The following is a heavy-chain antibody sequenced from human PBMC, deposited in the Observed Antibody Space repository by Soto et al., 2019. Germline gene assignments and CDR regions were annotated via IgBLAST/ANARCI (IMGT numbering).Heavy chain of an antibody. J-gene: IGHJ4*02. CDR3: ARAHDFWGGRQQPIES. CDR1: GGSFRGFY. V-gene: IGHV4-34*01. D-gene: IGHD3-3*01. Sequence: QVQLQQWGAGLLKPSETLSLTCAVSGGSFRGFYWTWIRQSPGKGLEWLGDINHVGITNYNPSLKSRVSIPVDTSKSQFSLKLSSVTAADTAVYYCARAHDFWGGRQQPIESWGQGTLVTVSS. CDR2: INHVGIT.